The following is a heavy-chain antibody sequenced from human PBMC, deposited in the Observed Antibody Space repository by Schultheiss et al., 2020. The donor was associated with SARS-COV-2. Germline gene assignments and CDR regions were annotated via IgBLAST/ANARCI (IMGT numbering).Heavy chain of an antibody. CDR3: ARSSRRYQPLLYHED. CDR1: GGSISSGGYY. CDR2: INHVGNT. Sequence: SQTLSLTCTVSGGSISSGGYYWSWIRQHPGKGLEWIGQINHVGNTNHNPSLESRVTISVDTSKNQFSLKLSSVTAADTAVYYCARSSRRYQPLLYHEDWGQGTLVTVSS. J-gene: IGHJ4*02. D-gene: IGHD2-2*02. V-gene: IGHV4-61*08.